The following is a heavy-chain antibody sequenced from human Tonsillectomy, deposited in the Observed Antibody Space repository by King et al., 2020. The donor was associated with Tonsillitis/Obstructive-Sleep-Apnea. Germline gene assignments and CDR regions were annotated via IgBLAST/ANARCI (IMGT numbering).Heavy chain of an antibody. V-gene: IGHV4-34*01. CDR1: GGSFSNYY. Sequence: VQLQQWGAGLLKPSETLSLTCAVYGGSFSNYYWSWIRQPPGEGLEWIGEIHHSGSTNYNPSLKSRVTISVDTSKNQFSLKLSSVTAADTAVYYCARTPYFDYWGQGALVTVSS. J-gene: IGHJ4*02. CDR2: IHHSGST. CDR3: ARTPYFDY.